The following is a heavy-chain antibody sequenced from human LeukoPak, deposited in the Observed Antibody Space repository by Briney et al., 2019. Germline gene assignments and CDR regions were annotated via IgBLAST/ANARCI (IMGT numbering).Heavy chain of an antibody. J-gene: IGHJ4*02. CDR3: ARDRGKDYFGD. V-gene: IGHV3-33*01. Sequence: PGTSLRLSCVTSGLTFTNHGFHWLRQAAGKGLEWVAFVRNDGFDTYRSNSVKGRFSISRDDSRNTVYLQMNSLTAEDTALYYCARDRGKDYFGDWGQGTQVTVSS. CDR1: GLTFTNHG. D-gene: IGHD4-23*01. CDR2: VRNDGFDT.